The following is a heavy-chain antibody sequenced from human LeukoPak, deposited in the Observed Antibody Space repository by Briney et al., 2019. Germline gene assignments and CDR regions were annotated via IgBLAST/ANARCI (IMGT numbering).Heavy chain of an antibody. V-gene: IGHV3-23*01. CDR1: GFTFSSYA. D-gene: IGHD3-16*01. CDR3: AKNVKAFFFDY. CDR2: ISDSGGSA. Sequence: GGSLRLSCAASGFTFSSYAMSWVRQAPGKVLEWVSTISDSGGSANYEDSVKGRFTISRDNSNNTVSLQMNSLRAEDTAVYYCAKNVKAFFFDYWGQGTLVTVSS. J-gene: IGHJ4*02.